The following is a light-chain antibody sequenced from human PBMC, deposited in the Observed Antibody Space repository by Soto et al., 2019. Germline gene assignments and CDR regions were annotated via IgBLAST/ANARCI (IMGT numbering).Light chain of an antibody. V-gene: IGKV1-5*03. CDR1: QTISSW. Sequence: DIQMTQSPSTLSGSVGDRVTITCRASQTISSWLAWYQQKPGKAPKLLIYKASTLKSGVPSRFSGSGSGTDFTLTISGLQPDDFAIYYCQQYNSYRAFGQGTKVDIK. CDR3: QQYNSYRA. J-gene: IGKJ1*01. CDR2: KAS.